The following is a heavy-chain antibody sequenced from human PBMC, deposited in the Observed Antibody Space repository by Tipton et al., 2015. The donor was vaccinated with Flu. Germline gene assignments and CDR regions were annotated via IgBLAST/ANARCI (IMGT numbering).Heavy chain of an antibody. D-gene: IGHD6-19*01. CDR2: IWYDGSNK. CDR1: GFIFSTYG. J-gene: IGHJ4*02. Sequence: QLVQSGGGVVQPGRSLRLSCAASGFIFSTYGMHWVRQAPGKGLEWVAVIWYDGSNKYYADSVKGRFTISRDNSKNTVYLQMNSLRAEDTAIYYCAKVIPEKVAGLDYWGQGTLVTVSS. V-gene: IGHV3-33*06. CDR3: AKVIPEKVAGLDY.